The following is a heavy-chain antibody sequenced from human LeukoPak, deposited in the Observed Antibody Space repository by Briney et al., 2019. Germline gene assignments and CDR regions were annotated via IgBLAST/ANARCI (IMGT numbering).Heavy chain of an antibody. CDR1: GGSFSGYY. V-gene: IGHV4-34*01. D-gene: IGHD2-21*01. CDR3: ARITWDGGDDAFDV. CDR2: ITHSGYT. Sequence: PSETLSLTCAVYGGSFSGYYWSWIRQPPGKGLEWIGEITHSGYTNYNPSLKSRVTISVDTSKNQFSLGLSSVTAADTAMYYCARITWDGGDDAFDVWGQGTMVTVSS. J-gene: IGHJ3*01.